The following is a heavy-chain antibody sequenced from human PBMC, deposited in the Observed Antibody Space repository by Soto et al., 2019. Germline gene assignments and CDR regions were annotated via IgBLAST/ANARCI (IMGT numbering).Heavy chain of an antibody. CDR3: ARVGSAYYYGSGSYSPFDY. Sequence: QVQLVQSGAEVKKPGSSVKVSCKASGGTFSSYAISWVRQAPGQGLEWMGGIIPIFGTANYAQKFQGRVTITADESTSTAYMELSSLRSEDTAVHYCARVGSAYYYGSGSYSPFDYWGQGTLVTVSS. J-gene: IGHJ4*02. CDR1: GGTFSSYA. V-gene: IGHV1-69*01. D-gene: IGHD3-10*01. CDR2: IIPIFGTA.